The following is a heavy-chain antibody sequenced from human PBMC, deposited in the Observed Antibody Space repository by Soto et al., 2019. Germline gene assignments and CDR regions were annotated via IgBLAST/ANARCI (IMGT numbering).Heavy chain of an antibody. J-gene: IGHJ4*02. CDR2: IYWDDDK. CDR1: GFSLRNSGVG. CDR3: AHLTPGGFYFDY. V-gene: IGHV2-5*02. D-gene: IGHD4-17*01. Sequence: QITLKESGPPLVKPTQTLTLTCTFSGFSLRNSGVGVGWIRQPPGKALEWLALIYWDDDKRYSPSLKSRLTTXKXXSKNQVVLTMTNMDPVDTATYYCAHLTPGGFYFDYWGQGTLVTVSS.